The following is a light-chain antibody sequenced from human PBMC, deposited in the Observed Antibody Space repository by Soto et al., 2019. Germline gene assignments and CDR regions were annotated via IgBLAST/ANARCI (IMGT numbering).Light chain of an antibody. V-gene: IGKV1-39*01. J-gene: IGKJ4*01. Sequence: IQMTQSPSSLSASVGDRVTITCRASESINRYLNWYQQKPGKAPKLLIYAASTSLSGVPSRFSGSGSGTDFTLTITSLQLDDFATYYCQQSYSNPLTFGGGTKVDIK. CDR2: AAS. CDR1: ESINRY. CDR3: QQSYSNPLT.